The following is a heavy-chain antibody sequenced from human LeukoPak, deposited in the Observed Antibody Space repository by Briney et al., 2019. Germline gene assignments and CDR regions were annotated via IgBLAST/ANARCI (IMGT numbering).Heavy chain of an antibody. CDR2: ISAYTGNT. CDR3: ARDLISGGAFDI. V-gene: IGHV1-18*01. J-gene: IGHJ3*02. D-gene: IGHD2-15*01. CDR1: GYTFTSYG. Sequence: ASVKVSCKASGYTFTSYGISWVRQAPGQGLEWMGWISAYTGNTNYAQKLQGRVTMTTDTSTNTAYMELRSLRSDDTAVYYCARDLISGGAFDIWSQGTMVTVSS.